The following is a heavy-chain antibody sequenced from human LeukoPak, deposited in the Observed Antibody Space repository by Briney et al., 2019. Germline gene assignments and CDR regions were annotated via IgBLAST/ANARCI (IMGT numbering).Heavy chain of an antibody. V-gene: IGHV4-34*01. Sequence: SETLSLTCAVYGGSFSGYYWSWIRQPPGKGLEWIGEINHSGSTNYNPSLKSRVTISVDTSKNQFSLKLSSVTAADTAVYYCARVAYCSSTSCQPARGMDVWGQGTTVTVSS. CDR3: ARVAYCSSTSCQPARGMDV. J-gene: IGHJ6*02. CDR2: INHSGST. CDR1: GGSFSGYY. D-gene: IGHD2-2*01.